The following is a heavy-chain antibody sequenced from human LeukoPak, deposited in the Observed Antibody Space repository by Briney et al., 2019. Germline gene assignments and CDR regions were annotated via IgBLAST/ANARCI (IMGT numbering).Heavy chain of an antibody. CDR3: ARGPYYYDSSGALNY. Sequence: ASVKVSCKKSEYRLTSNYMRCVRQPHGQGKEWMGIINPSGGSTSYAQKFQGRVTMTRDMSTSTVYMELSSLRSEDTAVYYCARGPYYYDSSGALNYWGQGTLVTVSS. CDR1: EYRLTSNY. CDR2: INPSGGST. J-gene: IGHJ4*02. V-gene: IGHV1-46*01. D-gene: IGHD3-22*01.